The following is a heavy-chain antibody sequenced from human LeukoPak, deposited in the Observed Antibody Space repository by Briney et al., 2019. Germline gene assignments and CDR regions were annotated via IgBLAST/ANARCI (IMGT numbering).Heavy chain of an antibody. D-gene: IGHD3-10*01. CDR1: GFTFSSYA. Sequence: GRSLRLSCAASGFTFSSYAMHWVRQAPGKGLEWVAVISYDGSNKYYADSVKGRFTISRDNSKNTLYLQMNSLRAEDTAVYYCARARLWFGESNLDHWGQGTLVTVSS. CDR2: ISYDGSNK. CDR3: ARARLWFGESNLDH. V-gene: IGHV3-30-3*01. J-gene: IGHJ4*02.